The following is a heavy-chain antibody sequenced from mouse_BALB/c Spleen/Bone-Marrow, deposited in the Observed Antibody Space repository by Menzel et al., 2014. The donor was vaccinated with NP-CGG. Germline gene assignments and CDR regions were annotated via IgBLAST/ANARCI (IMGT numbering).Heavy chain of an antibody. V-gene: IGHV7-3*02. J-gene: IGHJ4*01. CDR1: GFTFTDYY. CDR3: ARYDGYSDNAMDY. CDR2: IRNRANGYTT. Sequence: DVMLVESGGGLVQPGGSLRLSCATSGFTFTDYYMNWVRQPPGKALEWLVFIRNRANGYTTEFSASVKGRFTISRDNSQSILYLQINTLRAEDSATYYCARYDGYSDNAMDYWGQGTSVTASS. D-gene: IGHD2-3*01.